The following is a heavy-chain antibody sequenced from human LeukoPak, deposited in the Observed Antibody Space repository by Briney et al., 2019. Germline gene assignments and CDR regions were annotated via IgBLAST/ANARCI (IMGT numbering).Heavy chain of an antibody. CDR3: ARVGIYDSSGYYYLALGY. CDR1: GGSISSYY. CDR2: IYYSGST. V-gene: IGHV4-59*01. J-gene: IGHJ4*02. Sequence: SETLSLTCTVSGGSISSYYWSWIRQPPGKGLEWIGYIYYSGSTNYNPSLKSRVTIPVDTSKNQFSLKLSSVTAADTAVYYCARVGIYDSSGYYYLALGYWGQGTLVTVSS. D-gene: IGHD3-22*01.